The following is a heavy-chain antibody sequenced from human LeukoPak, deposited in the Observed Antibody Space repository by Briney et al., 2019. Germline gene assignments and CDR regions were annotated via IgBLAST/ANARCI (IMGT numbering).Heavy chain of an antibody. CDR2: IYYSGST. CDR3: ARFVRVGAFDI. V-gene: IGHV4-59*01. J-gene: IGHJ3*02. D-gene: IGHD2-8*02. CDR1: GGSISSYY. Sequence: PSETLSLTCTVSGGSISSYYWSWIRQPPGKGLEWIGYIYYSGSTNYNPSLKSRVTISVDTSKNQFSLKLSSVTAADTAVYYCARFVRVGAFDIWGQGTMATVSS.